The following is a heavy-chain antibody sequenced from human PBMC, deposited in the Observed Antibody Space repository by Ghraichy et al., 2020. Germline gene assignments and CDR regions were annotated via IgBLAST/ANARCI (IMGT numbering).Heavy chain of an antibody. CDR2: IYHSGST. Sequence: TLSLTCAVSGGSISSGGYSWSWIRQPPGKGLEWIGYIYHSGSTYYNQSLKSRVTISVDRSKNQFSLKLSSVTAADTAVYYCASDSGSYYDYWGQGTLVTVSS. CDR3: ASDSGSYYDY. V-gene: IGHV4-30-2*01. J-gene: IGHJ4*02. CDR1: GGSISSGGYS. D-gene: IGHD1-26*01.